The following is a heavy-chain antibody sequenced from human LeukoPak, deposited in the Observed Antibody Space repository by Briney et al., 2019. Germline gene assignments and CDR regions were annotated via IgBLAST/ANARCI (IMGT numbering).Heavy chain of an antibody. J-gene: IGHJ5*02. V-gene: IGHV4-39*01. CDR1: GGSSSSSRYY. Sequence: SETLSLTCTVSGGSSSSSRYYWRWIRQPPGKGLEWIGSIYYSGSTYYNPSLKSRVTISVDTSKNQFSLKLSSVTAADTAVYYCARHPYQLLWLSWFDPWGQGTLVTVSS. CDR2: IYYSGST. D-gene: IGHD2-2*01. CDR3: ARHPYQLLWLSWFDP.